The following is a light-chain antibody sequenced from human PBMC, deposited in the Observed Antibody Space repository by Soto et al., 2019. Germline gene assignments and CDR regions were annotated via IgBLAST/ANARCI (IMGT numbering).Light chain of an antibody. J-gene: IGKJ4*01. CDR1: QGISTY. CDR3: QQFNSYPLT. V-gene: IGKV1-9*01. Sequence: DIQLTQSPSFLSASVGDRVTITCRASQGISTYLAWYQQEPGKAPKLLIYVASSLQSGVPSRFSGSGSGTEFTLTINSLQPEDFATYYCQQFNSYPLTFGGGTKVAIK. CDR2: VAS.